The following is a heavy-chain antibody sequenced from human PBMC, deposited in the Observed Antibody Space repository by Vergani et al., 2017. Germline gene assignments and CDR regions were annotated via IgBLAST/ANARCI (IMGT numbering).Heavy chain of an antibody. CDR1: GFTFSSYS. V-gene: IGHV3-23*04. D-gene: IGHD6-13*01. Sequence: EVQVVESGGGLVQPGGSLRLSCAASGFTFSSYSMNWVRQAPGKGLEWVSAISGSGGSTYYADSVKGRFTISRDNSKNTLYLQMNSLRAEDTAVYYCAKEPAILVIAAAGTASAFDIWGQGTMVTVSS. CDR2: ISGSGGST. CDR3: AKEPAILVIAAAGTASAFDI. J-gene: IGHJ3*02.